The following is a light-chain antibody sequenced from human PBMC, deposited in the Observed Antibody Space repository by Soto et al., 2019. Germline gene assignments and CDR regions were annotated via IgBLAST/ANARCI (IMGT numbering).Light chain of an antibody. V-gene: IGKV3D-15*01. Sequence: EIVITHSPATLSVSPGERATLSCRASQSVSSNLAWYQHKPGQAPRLLIYSSSTRAAGIPARFGGSGSGTEFTFSISSLQSEDFAVYYCQQYNIWPRTFGQGTIV. CDR2: SSS. J-gene: IGKJ1*01. CDR3: QQYNIWPRT. CDR1: QSVSSN.